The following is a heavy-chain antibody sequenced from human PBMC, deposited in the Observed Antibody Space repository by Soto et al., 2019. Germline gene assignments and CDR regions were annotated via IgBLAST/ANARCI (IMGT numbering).Heavy chain of an antibody. CDR3: ARGTMRYYYGSGSYSTFGY. CDR2: MNPNSGNT. V-gene: IGHV1-8*01. D-gene: IGHD3-10*01. J-gene: IGHJ4*02. Sequence: QVQLVQSGAEVKKPGASVKVSCKASGYTFTSYDINWVRQATGQGLEWMGWMNPNSGNTGYAQKFQGRVTMTRNPSISTAYMELSSLRSEDTAVYYCARGTMRYYYGSGSYSTFGYWGQGTLVTVSS. CDR1: GYTFTSYD.